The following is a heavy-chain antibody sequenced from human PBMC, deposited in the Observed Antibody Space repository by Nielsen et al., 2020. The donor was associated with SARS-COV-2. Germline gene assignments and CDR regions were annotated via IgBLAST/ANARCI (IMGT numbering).Heavy chain of an antibody. CDR1: GGSFSGYY. J-gene: IGHJ6*03. Sequence: SETLSLTCAVYGGSFSGYYWSWIRQPPGKGLEWIGEINHSGSTNYNPSLESRVTISVDTSKNQFSLKLSSVTAADTAVYYCARTNEEFIVVVVAPYYYYYMDVWGKGTTVTVSS. V-gene: IGHV4-34*01. CDR2: INHSGST. CDR3: ARTNEEFIVVVVAPYYYYYMDV. D-gene: IGHD2-15*01.